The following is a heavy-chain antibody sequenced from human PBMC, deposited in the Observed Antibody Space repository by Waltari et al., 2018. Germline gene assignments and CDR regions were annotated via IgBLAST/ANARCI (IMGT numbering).Heavy chain of an antibody. CDR3: ARGTAYCSSTSCPSGYYYYMDV. CDR1: GGSFSGYY. J-gene: IGHJ6*03. Sequence: QVQLQQWGAGLLKPSETLSLTCAVYGGSFSGYYWSWIRQPPGKGLEWIGEINHSGSTNYHPSLKSRVTISVDTSKNQFSLKLSSVTAADTAVYYCARGTAYCSSTSCPSGYYYYMDVWGKGTTVTISS. CDR2: INHSGST. V-gene: IGHV4-34*01. D-gene: IGHD2-2*01.